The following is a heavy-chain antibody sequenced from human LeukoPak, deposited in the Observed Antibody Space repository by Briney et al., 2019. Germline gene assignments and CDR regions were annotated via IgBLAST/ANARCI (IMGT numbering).Heavy chain of an antibody. J-gene: IGHJ4*02. CDR2: ISAYNGNT. D-gene: IGHD2-8*01. CDR3: ARDQIVLMVYGTDYYFDY. Sequence: ASVKISCKASGYTFTSYGISWVRQAPGQGLEWMGWISAYNGNTNYAQKLQGRVTMTTDTSTSTAYMELRSLRSDDTAVYYCARDQIVLMVYGTDYYFDYWGQGTLVTVSS. V-gene: IGHV1-18*01. CDR1: GYTFTSYG.